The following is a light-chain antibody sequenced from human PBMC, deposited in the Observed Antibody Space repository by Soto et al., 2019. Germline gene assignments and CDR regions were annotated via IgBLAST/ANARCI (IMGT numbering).Light chain of an antibody. CDR2: DVS. CDR3: SSYTSTSTLYV. Sequence: QSALTQPASVSGSPVQSITISCTGTSSDIGGYNYVYWYQQLPGKVPKLIIYDVSNRPSGVSDRFSGSKSGNAASLTISGLQAEDDADDYCSSYTSTSTLYVFGTGTKLTVL. CDR1: SSDIGGYNY. J-gene: IGLJ1*01. V-gene: IGLV2-14*03.